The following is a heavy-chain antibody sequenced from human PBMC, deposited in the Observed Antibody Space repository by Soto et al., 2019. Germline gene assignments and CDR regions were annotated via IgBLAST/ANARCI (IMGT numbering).Heavy chain of an antibody. CDR1: GFTFSSYA. Sequence: EVQLLESGGGSVQPGGSLRLSCAASGFTFSSYAMHWVRRPPGKGLEWVSSISHSGGTAYYADSVKGRFSISIYSLVNTLYLQMNRLRAEDTAVYYCAKGRGHNWNFDYWGQGTLVTVSP. CDR3: AKGRGHNWNFDY. J-gene: IGHJ4*02. D-gene: IGHD1-20*01. CDR2: ISHSGGTA. V-gene: IGHV3-23*01.